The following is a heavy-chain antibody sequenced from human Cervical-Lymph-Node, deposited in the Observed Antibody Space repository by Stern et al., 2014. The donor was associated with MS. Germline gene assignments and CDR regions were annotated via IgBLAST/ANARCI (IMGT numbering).Heavy chain of an antibody. Sequence: QDQLVQSGAEVKKPGASVTVSCKTTGYSFSSHGIMWVRQAPGEGLEWMGWIGAYNGRANYAQKFQDRVTMTTDTSINTASLELRSLRSDDTAVYYCARVHVSVSGSSIDPCGQGTLVTVSS. V-gene: IGHV1-18*01. CDR1: GYSFSSHG. CDR3: ARVHVSVSGSSIDP. J-gene: IGHJ5*02. CDR2: IGAYNGRA. D-gene: IGHD1-26*01.